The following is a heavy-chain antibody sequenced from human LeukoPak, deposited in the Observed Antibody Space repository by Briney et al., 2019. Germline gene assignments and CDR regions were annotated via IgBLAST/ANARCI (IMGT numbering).Heavy chain of an antibody. CDR1: GGSISSYY. Sequence: SETLSLTCTVSGGSISSYYWSWIRQPPGKGLEWIGYIYYSGSTNYNPSLKSRVTISVDTSKNQFSLKLSSVTAADTAVYYCARTPTTVTTIHYYGMDVWGQGTAVTVSS. D-gene: IGHD4-17*01. V-gene: IGHV4-59*12. CDR3: ARTPTTVTTIHYYGMDV. J-gene: IGHJ6*02. CDR2: IYYSGST.